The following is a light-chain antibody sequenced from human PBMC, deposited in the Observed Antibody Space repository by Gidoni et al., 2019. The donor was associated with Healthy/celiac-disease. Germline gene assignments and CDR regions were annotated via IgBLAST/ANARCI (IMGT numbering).Light chain of an antibody. CDR3: SSYAGSNTVV. CDR1: SSDVGGYNY. Sequence: QSALTQPPSASGSPGQSVTISCTGTSSDVGGYNYVSWYQQHPGKAPKLMISEVSKRPSGFPARFSGSKSGNTASLTVSGLQAEDEADYYCSSYAGSNTVVFGGGTKLTVL. V-gene: IGLV2-8*01. CDR2: EVS. J-gene: IGLJ2*01.